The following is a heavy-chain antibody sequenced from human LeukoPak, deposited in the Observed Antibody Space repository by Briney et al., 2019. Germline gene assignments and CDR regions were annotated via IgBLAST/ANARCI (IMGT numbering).Heavy chain of an antibody. V-gene: IGHV3-30-3*01. CDR1: GFTFSSYA. D-gene: IGHD2-15*01. CDR2: ISYDGSNK. J-gene: IGHJ6*02. Sequence: GGSLRLSCAASGFTFSSYAMHWVRQAPGKGLEWVAVISYDGSNKYYADSVKGRFTISRDNSKNTLYLQMNSLRAEDTAVYYCARDGILDCSGGSCYPQGMDVWGQGTTVTVSS. CDR3: ARDGILDCSGGSCYPQGMDV.